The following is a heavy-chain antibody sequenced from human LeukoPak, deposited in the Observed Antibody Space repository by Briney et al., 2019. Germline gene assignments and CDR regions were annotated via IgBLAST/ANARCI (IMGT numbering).Heavy chain of an antibody. D-gene: IGHD3-22*01. Sequence: SQTLSLTCTLSGGSISSGGYYWSWIRQHPGKGLEWIGYIYYSGSTYYNPSLKSRVTISVDTSKNQFSLKLSSVTAADTAVYYCARALTDYYDSSGYSDYFDYWGQGTLVTVSS. CDR3: ARALTDYYDSSGYSDYFDY. CDR1: GGSISSGGYY. J-gene: IGHJ4*02. CDR2: IYYSGST. V-gene: IGHV4-31*03.